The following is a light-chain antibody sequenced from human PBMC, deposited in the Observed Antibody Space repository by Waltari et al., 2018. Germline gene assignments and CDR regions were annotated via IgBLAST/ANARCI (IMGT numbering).Light chain of an antibody. Sequence: YQQLPETAPKLLIYTNSHRPSGVPDRFSGSKSGTSASLAITGLQAEDEAHYHRQSYDNSLSGVVFGGGTKLTVL. J-gene: IGLJ2*01. CDR3: QSYDNSLSGVV. V-gene: IGLV1-40*01. CDR2: TNS.